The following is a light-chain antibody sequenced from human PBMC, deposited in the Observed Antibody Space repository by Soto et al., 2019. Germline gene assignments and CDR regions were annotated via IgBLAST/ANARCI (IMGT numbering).Light chain of an antibody. CDR2: VAS. CDR3: QQYGSPPRT. CDR1: QSISSSY. V-gene: IGKV3-20*01. Sequence: EIVLMQSPGTLSLSPGERATLFCRASQSISSSYLAWYQQKPGQAPRLLIYVASSRATGIPDRFSGSGSGTDFTLTINTLEPEDFAVYSCQQYGSPPRTFGQGTKVEIK. J-gene: IGKJ1*01.